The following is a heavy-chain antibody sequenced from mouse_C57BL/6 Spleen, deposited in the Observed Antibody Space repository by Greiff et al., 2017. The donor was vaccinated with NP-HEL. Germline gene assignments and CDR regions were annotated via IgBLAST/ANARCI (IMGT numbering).Heavy chain of an antibody. D-gene: IGHD1-1*01. CDR1: GFTFSDYG. V-gene: IGHV5-17*01. CDR3: ARNHYYGSSHCDY. CDR2: ISSGSSTI. Sequence: EVKVEESGGGLVKPGGSLKLSCAASGFTFSDYGMHWVRQAPEKGLEWVAYISSGSSTIYYADTVKGRFTISRDNAKNTLFLPMTILRSEDTAMYYCARNHYYGSSHCDYWGQGTTLTVSS. J-gene: IGHJ2*01.